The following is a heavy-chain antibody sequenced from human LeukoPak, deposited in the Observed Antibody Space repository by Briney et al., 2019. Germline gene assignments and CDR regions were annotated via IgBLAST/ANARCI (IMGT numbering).Heavy chain of an antibody. J-gene: IGHJ5*02. D-gene: IGHD3-9*01. Sequence: SETLSLTCAVYGGSFSGYYWSWIRQPPGKGLEWIGEINHSGSTNYNPSLKSRVTISVDTSKNQFSLKLSSVTAADTAVYYCAREATDYDILTGYYWNWFDPWGQGTLVTVSS. CDR3: AREATDYDILTGYYWNWFDP. CDR2: INHSGST. V-gene: IGHV4-34*01. CDR1: GGSFSGYY.